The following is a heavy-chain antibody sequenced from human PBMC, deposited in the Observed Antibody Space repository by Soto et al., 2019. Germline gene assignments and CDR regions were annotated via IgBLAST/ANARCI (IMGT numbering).Heavy chain of an antibody. D-gene: IGHD2-2*01. CDR3: ARDDKRLVYCSSTSCSYYYGMDV. CDR2: IYTSGST. CDR1: GGSISSSSYY. V-gene: IGHV4-39*07. Sequence: SETLSLTCTVSGGSISSSSYYWGWIRQPPGKGLEWIGSIYTSGSTNYNPSLKSRVTMSVDTSKNQFSLKLSSVTAADTAVYYCARDDKRLVYCSSTSCSYYYGMDVWGQRTTDTVSS. J-gene: IGHJ6*02.